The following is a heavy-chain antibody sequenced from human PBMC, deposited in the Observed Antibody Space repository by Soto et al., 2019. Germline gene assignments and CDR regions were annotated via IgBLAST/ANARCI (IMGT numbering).Heavy chain of an antibody. J-gene: IGHJ4*02. Sequence: GGSLRLSCAASGFTFSSYGMHWVRQASGKGLEWVAVIWYDGSNKYYADSVKGRFTISRDNSKNTLYLQMNSLRAEDTAVYYCARDKVSDLGVVTKWGFLDYWGQGTLVTVSS. CDR2: IWYDGSNK. CDR3: ARDKVSDLGVVTKWGFLDY. D-gene: IGHD3-3*01. V-gene: IGHV3-33*01. CDR1: GFTFSSYG.